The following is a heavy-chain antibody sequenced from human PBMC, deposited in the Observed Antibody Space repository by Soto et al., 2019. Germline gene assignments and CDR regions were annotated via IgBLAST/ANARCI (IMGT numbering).Heavy chain of an antibody. Sequence: GGSLRLSCAASGFTFSSYGMHWVRQAPGKGLEWVAVISYDGSNKYYADSVKGRFTISRDNSKNTLYLQMNSLRAEDTAVYYCAKDGRYCSSTSCYRLGGVDYWGQGTLVTVSS. CDR1: GFTFSSYG. D-gene: IGHD2-2*01. J-gene: IGHJ4*02. V-gene: IGHV3-30*18. CDR2: ISYDGSNK. CDR3: AKDGRYCSSTSCYRLGGVDY.